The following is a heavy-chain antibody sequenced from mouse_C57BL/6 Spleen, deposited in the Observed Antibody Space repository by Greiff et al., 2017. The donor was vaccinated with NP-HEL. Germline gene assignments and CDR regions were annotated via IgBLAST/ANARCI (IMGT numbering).Heavy chain of an antibody. D-gene: IGHD1-1*01. CDR2: IHPNSGST. V-gene: IGHV1-64*01. Sequence: QVQLQQPGAELVKPGASVKLSCKASGYTFTSYWMHWVKQRPGQGLEWIGMIHPNSGSTNYNEKFKSKATLTVDKSSSTAYMQLSSLTSEDSAVYYCASITTVVAGRYFDVWGTGTTVTVSS. CDR1: GYTFTSYW. CDR3: ASITTVVAGRYFDV. J-gene: IGHJ1*03.